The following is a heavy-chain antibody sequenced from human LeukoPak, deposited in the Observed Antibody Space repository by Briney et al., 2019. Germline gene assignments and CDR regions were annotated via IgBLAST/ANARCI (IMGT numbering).Heavy chain of an antibody. CDR2: ISSSSSYI. CDR3: ARVPGSPSMIVDEYFDY. Sequence: PGGSLRLSCAASGFTFSSYSMNWVRQAPGKGLEWVSSISSSSSYIYYADSVKGRFTISRDNAKNSLYLQMNSLRAEDTAVCYCARVPGSPSMIVDEYFDYWGQGTLVTVSS. D-gene: IGHD3-22*01. V-gene: IGHV3-21*01. J-gene: IGHJ4*02. CDR1: GFTFSSYS.